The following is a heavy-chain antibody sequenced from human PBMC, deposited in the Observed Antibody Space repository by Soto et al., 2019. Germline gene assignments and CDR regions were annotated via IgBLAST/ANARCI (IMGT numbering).Heavy chain of an antibody. V-gene: IGHV4-31*03. Sequence: SETLSLTCTVSGGSISSGGYYWSWIRQHPGKGLEWIGYIYYSGSTYYNPSLKSRVTISVDTSKNQFSPKLSSVTAADTAVYYCARETSRITMIVVVTNAFDIWGQGTMVTVSS. CDR3: ARETSRITMIVVVTNAFDI. D-gene: IGHD3-22*01. CDR2: IYYSGST. CDR1: GGSISSGGYY. J-gene: IGHJ3*02.